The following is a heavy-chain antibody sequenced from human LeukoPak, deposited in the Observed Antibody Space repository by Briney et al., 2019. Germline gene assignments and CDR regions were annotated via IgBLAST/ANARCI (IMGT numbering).Heavy chain of an antibody. Sequence: ASVKVSCKASGYTFTSYDINWVRRATGQGLEWMGWMNPNSGNTGYAQKSQGRVNMTRNTSISTAYTELSSLRSEDTAVYYCARGFSLGEIDYWGQGTLVTVSS. D-gene: IGHD3-10*01. CDR1: GYTFTSYD. CDR3: ARGFSLGEIDY. V-gene: IGHV1-8*01. CDR2: MNPNSGNT. J-gene: IGHJ4*02.